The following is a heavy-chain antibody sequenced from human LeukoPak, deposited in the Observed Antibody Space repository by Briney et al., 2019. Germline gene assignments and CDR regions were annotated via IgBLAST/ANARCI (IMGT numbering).Heavy chain of an antibody. CDR3: AYGVNTIFGVVIGPFDY. CDR1: GFTFSSYW. J-gene: IGHJ4*02. Sequence: GGSLRLSCAASGFTFSSYWMSWVRQAPGKGLEWVANIKQDGSEKYYVDSVKGRFTISRDNAKNSLYLQMNSLRAEDTAVYYCAYGVNTIFGVVIGPFDYWGQGTLVTVSS. V-gene: IGHV3-7*01. CDR2: IKQDGSEK. D-gene: IGHD3-3*01.